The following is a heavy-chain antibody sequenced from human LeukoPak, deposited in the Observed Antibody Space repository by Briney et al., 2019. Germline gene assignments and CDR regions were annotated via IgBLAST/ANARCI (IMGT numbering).Heavy chain of an antibody. CDR2: IRPSGST. CDR3: AREGPETYNFDF. Sequence: GASVTVSCTASGYTFTIYYIHWVRQAPGQGLEYMGIIRPSGSTAYAQKFQGRVTMTRDTSTSAVYMELCSLRSEDTAVYYCAREGPETYNFDFWGQGTQVTVSS. V-gene: IGHV1-46*01. D-gene: IGHD5-18*01. J-gene: IGHJ4*02. CDR1: GYTFTIYY.